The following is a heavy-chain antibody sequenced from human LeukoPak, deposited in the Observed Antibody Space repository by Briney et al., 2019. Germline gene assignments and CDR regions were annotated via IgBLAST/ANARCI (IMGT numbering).Heavy chain of an antibody. CDR1: GYTFTNYD. V-gene: IGHV1-8*03. CDR3: ARGLILPRFGELLWPFDY. CDR2: MNPYSANT. J-gene: IGHJ4*02. Sequence: ASVKVSCKASGYTFTNYDIHWVRQATGQGLEWMGWMNPYSANTGYAQNFQGRITITSNTSISTAYMELSSLRSDDTAVYYCARGLILPRFGELLWPFDYWGQGTLVTVSS. D-gene: IGHD3-10*02.